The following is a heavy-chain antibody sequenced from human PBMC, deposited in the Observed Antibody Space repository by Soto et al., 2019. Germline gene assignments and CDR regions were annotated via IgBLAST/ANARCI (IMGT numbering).Heavy chain of an antibody. Sequence: PGESLKISCKGSGYSFTSYWISWVRQMPGKGLEWMGRIDPSDSYTNYSPSFQGHVTISADKSISTAYLQWSSLKAADTAVYYCARLRAQGVVVYYYMDVWGKGTTVTVSS. D-gene: IGHD2-15*01. V-gene: IGHV5-10-1*01. CDR3: ARLRAQGVVVYYYMDV. J-gene: IGHJ6*03. CDR1: GYSFTSYW. CDR2: IDPSDSYT.